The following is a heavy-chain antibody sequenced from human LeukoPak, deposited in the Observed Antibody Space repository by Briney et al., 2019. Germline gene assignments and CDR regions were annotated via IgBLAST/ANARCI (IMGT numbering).Heavy chain of an antibody. D-gene: IGHD2-2*01. CDR1: GFTFSSYW. J-gene: IGHJ4*02. Sequence: GGSLRLSCAASGFTFSSYWMHWVRQAPGKGLVWVSRINSDGSSTTYADSVKGRFTISRDNAKNTLYLQMNSLRAEDTAVYYCARGVVVSAAIDYWGQGTLVTVSS. CDR2: INSDGSST. V-gene: IGHV3-74*01. CDR3: ARGVVVSAAIDY.